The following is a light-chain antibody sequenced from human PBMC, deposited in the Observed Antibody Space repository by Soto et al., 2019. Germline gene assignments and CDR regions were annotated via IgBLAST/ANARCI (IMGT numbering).Light chain of an antibody. CDR2: EAD. CDR1: NSDVGSYNL. Sequence: QAALTQPASVSGSPGQSITISCTGANSDVGSYNLISWYQQHPGKAPKLIIYEADKRPSGVSDRFSGSKSGNTASLTISGLQAEDEADYHCCSYGGYSTFVIFGGGTKLTVL. CDR3: CSYGGYSTFVI. V-gene: IGLV2-23*02. J-gene: IGLJ2*01.